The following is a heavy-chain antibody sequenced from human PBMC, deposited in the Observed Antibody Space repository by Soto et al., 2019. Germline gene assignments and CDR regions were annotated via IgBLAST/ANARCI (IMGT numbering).Heavy chain of an antibody. Sequence: GASVKVSCKASGYTFTSYYMHWLRQAPVQGLEWMGMINPSGGSTSYAQKVQGGVTMTRDTSTCIVYRELSSLRSEDTAVYYCARRRGVTTVTKGGMDVWGQGTTVTVSS. D-gene: IGHD4-17*01. V-gene: IGHV1-46*01. J-gene: IGHJ6*02. CDR3: ARRRGVTTVTKGGMDV. CDR2: INPSGGST. CDR1: GYTFTSYY.